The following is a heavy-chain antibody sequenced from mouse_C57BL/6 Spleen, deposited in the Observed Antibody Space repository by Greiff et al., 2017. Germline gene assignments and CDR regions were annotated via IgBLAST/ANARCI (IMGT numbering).Heavy chain of an antibody. CDR3: TYYGSLFAY. CDR1: GFNIKDDY. CDR2: IYPENGDT. V-gene: IGHV14-4*01. J-gene: IGHJ3*01. Sequence: VQLKQSGAELVRPGASVKLSCTASGFNIKDDYMHWVKQRPEQGLEWIGWIYPENGDTEYASKFQGKATITADTSSNTAYLQLSSLTSADTAVYYCTYYGSLFAYWGQGTLVTVSA. D-gene: IGHD2-1*01.